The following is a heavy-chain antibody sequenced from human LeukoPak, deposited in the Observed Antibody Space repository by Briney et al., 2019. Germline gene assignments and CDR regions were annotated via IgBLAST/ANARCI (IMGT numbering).Heavy chain of an antibody. Sequence: ASVKVSCKASGYTFTSYDINWVRQATGQGLEWMGWMNPNSGNTGYAQKFQGRVTMTRDVSTSTAYMELSRLRSDDTAVYYCARSYGYSSGWVNWFDPWGQGTLVTVSS. CDR2: MNPNSGNT. J-gene: IGHJ5*02. V-gene: IGHV1-8*02. CDR1: GYTFTSYD. D-gene: IGHD6-19*01. CDR3: ARSYGYSSGWVNWFDP.